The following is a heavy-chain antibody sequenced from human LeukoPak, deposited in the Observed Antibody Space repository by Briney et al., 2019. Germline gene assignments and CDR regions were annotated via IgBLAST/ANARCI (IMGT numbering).Heavy chain of an antibody. D-gene: IGHD6-6*01. CDR1: GYTFTSYD. CDR3: AGRGIAARYRWSSLDYYMDV. CDR2: MNPNSGNT. J-gene: IGHJ6*03. Sequence: ASVKVSCKASGYTFTSYDINWVRQATGQGLEWVGWMNPNSGNTGYAQKFQGRVTMTRNTSISTACMELSSLRSEDTAVYSCAGRGIAARYRWSSLDYYMDVWGKGTTVTVSS. V-gene: IGHV1-8*01.